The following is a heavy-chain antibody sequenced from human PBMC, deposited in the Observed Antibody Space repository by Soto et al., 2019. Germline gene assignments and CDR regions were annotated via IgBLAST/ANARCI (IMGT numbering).Heavy chain of an antibody. J-gene: IGHJ4*02. Sequence: QVQLVQSGAEVKKPGASVKVSCKASGYTFTNYAMHWVRQAPGQRLEWMGWINAGNGNTKYSQKSQGRVTITRDTSESTAYMDLSSLRSEDTAVYYCARGPGGPDGPGDYWGQGTLVTVSS. V-gene: IGHV1-3*01. CDR3: ARGPGGPDGPGDY. CDR2: INAGNGNT. CDR1: GYTFTNYA. D-gene: IGHD2-15*01.